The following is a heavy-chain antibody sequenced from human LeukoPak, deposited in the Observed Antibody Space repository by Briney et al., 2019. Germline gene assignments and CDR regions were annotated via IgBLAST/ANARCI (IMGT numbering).Heavy chain of an antibody. Sequence: PSETLSLTCTVSGVSFNAYYWSWIRQSPGKGLEWIGEVSPGGYIKYNPSLKSRVTISVDTSESQLSLRLSSVTAADTAMYYCARIRCGHTGHICYNHWAQGTLVTVSS. CDR2: VSPGGYI. CDR3: ARIRCGHTGHICYNH. V-gene: IGHV4-34*01. D-gene: IGHD2-21*01. J-gene: IGHJ5*02. CDR1: GVSFNAYY.